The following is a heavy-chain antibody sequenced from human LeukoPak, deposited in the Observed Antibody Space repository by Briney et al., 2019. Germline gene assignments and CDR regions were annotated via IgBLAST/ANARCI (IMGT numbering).Heavy chain of an antibody. CDR3: AKGHGDASGYYYFDS. J-gene: IGHJ4*02. CDR2: IRGNADTT. CDR1: GFIFSNYG. Sequence: YPGGSLRLSCAASGFIFSNYGMSWVRQAPGEGLEWVSAIRGNADTTYYADSVKGRFTIFRDNNKNILYLQMNSLRVDDTALYYCAKGHGDASGYYYFDSWGQGTLVTVSS. D-gene: IGHD3-22*01. V-gene: IGHV3-23*01.